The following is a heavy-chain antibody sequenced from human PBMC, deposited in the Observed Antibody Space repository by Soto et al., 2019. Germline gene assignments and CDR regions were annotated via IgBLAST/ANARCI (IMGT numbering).Heavy chain of an antibody. V-gene: IGHV3-15*01. CDR2: IKSITDGGTT. J-gene: IGHJ6*02. D-gene: IGHD2-2*01. Sequence: GGSLRLSCAASGITFSNAWMTWVRQAPGKGLEWVGRIKSITDGGTTDYAAPVKGRFTISRDDSKDTLYLQMNNLRTEDTAVYHCTTDSADIVVVPATFGMDVWDQGTTVTVSS. CDR3: TTDSADIVVVPATFGMDV. CDR1: GITFSNAW.